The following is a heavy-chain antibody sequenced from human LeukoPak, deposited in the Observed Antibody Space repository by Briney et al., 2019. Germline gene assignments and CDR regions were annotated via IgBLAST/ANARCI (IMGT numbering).Heavy chain of an antibody. Sequence: SVKVSCKASGGTFSSYAISWVRQAPGQGLEWMGVIIPIFGTANYAQKFQGRVTITADESTSTAYMELSSLRSEDTAVYYCAGRWFRGRYYFDYWGQGTLVTVSS. CDR2: IIPIFGTA. D-gene: IGHD2-15*01. CDR1: GGTFSSYA. J-gene: IGHJ4*02. V-gene: IGHV1-69*13. CDR3: AGRWFRGRYYFDY.